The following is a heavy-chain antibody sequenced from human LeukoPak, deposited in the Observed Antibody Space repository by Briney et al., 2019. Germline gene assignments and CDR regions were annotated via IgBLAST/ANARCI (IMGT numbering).Heavy chain of an antibody. CDR3: ARGFGYSKLYFDY. D-gene: IGHD3-22*01. CDR2: IYTSGST. CDR1: GGSISSGSYY. V-gene: IGHV4-61*02. Sequence: PSQTLSLTCTVSGGSISSGSYYWSWIRQPAGKGLEWIGRIYTSGSTNYNPSLKSRVTISVDTSKNQFSLKLSSVTAADTAVYYCARGFGYSKLYFDYRGQGTLVTVSS. J-gene: IGHJ4*02.